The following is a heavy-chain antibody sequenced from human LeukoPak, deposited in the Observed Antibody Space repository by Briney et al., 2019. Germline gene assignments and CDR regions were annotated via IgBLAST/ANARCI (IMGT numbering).Heavy chain of an antibody. J-gene: IGHJ4*02. Sequence: ASVKVSCKASGYTFTSYGISWVRQAPGQGLEWMGWNSPYNGNTNYAPKLQGRVTMTTDTATSTAYMELTSLTSYDTAVYYCARDRQCGYWGQGTLVTVSS. V-gene: IGHV1-18*01. CDR1: GYTFTSYG. CDR3: ARDRQCGY. D-gene: IGHD2-21*01. CDR2: NSPYNGNT.